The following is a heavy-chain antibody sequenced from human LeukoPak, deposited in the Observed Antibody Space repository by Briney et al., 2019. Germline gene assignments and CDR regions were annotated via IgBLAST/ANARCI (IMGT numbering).Heavy chain of an antibody. CDR2: ISYDGSNK. V-gene: IGHV3-30*18. CDR3: AKAYLDWQGGDY. CDR1: GFTFSSYG. J-gene: IGHJ4*02. D-gene: IGHD3-9*01. Sequence: GGSLRLSCAASGFTFSSYGMHWVRQAPGKGLEWVAVISYDGSNKYYADSVKGRFTISRDNSKNTLYLQMNSLRAEDTAVYYCAKAYLDWQGGDYWGQGTLVTVSS.